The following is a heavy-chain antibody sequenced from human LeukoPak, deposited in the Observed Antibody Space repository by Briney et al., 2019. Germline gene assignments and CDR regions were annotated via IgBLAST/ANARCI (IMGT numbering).Heavy chain of an antibody. J-gene: IGHJ4*02. Sequence: PGGSLRLSCAVSGLTLSRYWMSWVRQTPENGVEWVARIKEDGSETHFRGSVRGRFTISRDNARNSLYLQMNSLRVDDTAIYYCARGGMWGQGTPVTVPS. CDR1: GLTLSRYW. CDR3: ARGGM. CDR2: IKEDGSET. D-gene: IGHD3-16*01. V-gene: IGHV3-7*01.